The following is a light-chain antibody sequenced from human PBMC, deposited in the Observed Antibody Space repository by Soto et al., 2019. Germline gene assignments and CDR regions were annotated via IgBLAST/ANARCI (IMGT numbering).Light chain of an antibody. CDR1: SSDVGAYNY. CDR2: EVS. Sequence: QSALTQPPSASGSPGRSVTISCTGTSSDVGAYNYVSWYQQHPGKAPKLLIYEVSKRPSGVPDRFSGSKSGNTASLTVSGLQAENEADYYCSSYEGSNNFVFGPGTKVTVL. V-gene: IGLV2-8*01. CDR3: SSYEGSNNFV. J-gene: IGLJ1*01.